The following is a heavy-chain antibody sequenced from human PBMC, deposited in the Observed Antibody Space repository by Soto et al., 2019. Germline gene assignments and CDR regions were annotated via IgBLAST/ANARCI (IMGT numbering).Heavy chain of an antibody. CDR2: IKSKTDGGTT. V-gene: IGHV3-15*07. J-gene: IGHJ3*02. D-gene: IGHD2-15*01. Sequence: EVQLVESGGGLVKPGGSLRLSCAASGFTVTNAWMSWVRQAPGKGLEWVGRIKSKTDGGTTDYAAPVKGRFTISGDDSKNTLYLQMNSLKTEDTAVYYCTTEQHTGYCDGASGYSHAFDIWGQGTMVTVSS. CDR3: TTEQHTGYCDGASGYSHAFDI. CDR1: GFTVTNAW.